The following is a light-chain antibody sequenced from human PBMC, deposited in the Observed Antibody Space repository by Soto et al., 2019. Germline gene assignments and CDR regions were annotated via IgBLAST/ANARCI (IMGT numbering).Light chain of an antibody. V-gene: IGKV3-11*01. CDR3: QQRSSWPLT. J-gene: IGKJ4*01. CDR1: QSVSSY. Sequence: EIVLTQSPATLSLSPGERATLSCRASQSVSSYLAWYQQKPGQAPRLLIYDASNRATGIPARFSGSGSGTDFTLTISSLEPEDFAVYYCQQRSSWPLTFGGGIKVEIK. CDR2: DAS.